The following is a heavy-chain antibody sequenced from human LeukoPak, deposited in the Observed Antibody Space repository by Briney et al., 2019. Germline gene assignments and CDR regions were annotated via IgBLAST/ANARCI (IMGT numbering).Heavy chain of an antibody. CDR2: IKFDESEK. Sequence: GGSLRLSCAASGFTFGNYWMAWVRQAPGKELEWVASIKFDESEKHYVDSVKGRFTISRDTAKNSLYLQMNSLGAEDTAVYFCTRVTTNGYFEYWGQGTLVTVSS. CDR1: GFTFGNYW. CDR3: TRVTTNGYFEY. V-gene: IGHV3-7*04. J-gene: IGHJ4*02. D-gene: IGHD1-1*01.